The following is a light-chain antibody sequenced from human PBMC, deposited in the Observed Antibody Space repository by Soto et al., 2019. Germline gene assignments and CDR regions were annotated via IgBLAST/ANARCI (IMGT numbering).Light chain of an antibody. V-gene: IGKV3-20*01. CDR2: GVS. CDR3: QQYGRSLPWT. J-gene: IGKJ1*01. Sequence: EIVLTQSPGTLSLSPGERATLSCRASQSVSSNFLAWYQQKPGQAPRLLIHGVSSRATGIPDRFSGSGSGKDFTLPISRLEPEDFAVYYCQQYGRSLPWTFGQGTKVEIK. CDR1: QSVSSNF.